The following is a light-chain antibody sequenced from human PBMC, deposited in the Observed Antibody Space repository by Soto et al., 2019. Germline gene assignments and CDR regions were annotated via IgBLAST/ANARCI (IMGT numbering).Light chain of an antibody. CDR2: DGT. V-gene: IGLV2-14*01. CDR3: GSYRSTTAV. Sequence: QSALTQPASVSGSPGQSITISCTGTSSDVGGYNYVSWYQQHPGKAPKLMIYDGTNRPSGGSNRFSGSKSGNTASLTISGLQAEEEADYCCGSYRSTTAVFGTGTKVTVL. J-gene: IGLJ1*01. CDR1: SSDVGGYNY.